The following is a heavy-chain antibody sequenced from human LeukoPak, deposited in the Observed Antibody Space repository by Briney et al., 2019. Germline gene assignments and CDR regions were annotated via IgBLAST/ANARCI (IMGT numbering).Heavy chain of an antibody. CDR2: INHSGST. D-gene: IGHD6-19*01. V-gene: IGHV4-39*07. Sequence: PSETLSLTCSVSGDSISSSSHYWAWIRQPPGKGLEWIGEINHSGSTNYNPSLKSRVTISVDTSKNQFSLKLSSVTAADTAVYYCARGRIAVAGTIQIFDYWGQGTLVTVSS. CDR1: GDSISSSSHY. CDR3: ARGRIAVAGTIQIFDY. J-gene: IGHJ4*02.